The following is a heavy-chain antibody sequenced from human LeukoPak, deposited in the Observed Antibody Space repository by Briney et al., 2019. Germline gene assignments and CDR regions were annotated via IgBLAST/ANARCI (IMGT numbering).Heavy chain of an antibody. V-gene: IGHV1-8*01. J-gene: IGHJ6*03. Sequence: ASVKVSCKASGYTFTSYDINWVRQATGQGLEWMGWMNPNSGNTGYAQKFQGRVTMTRNTSISTAYMELSSLRSGDTAVYYCARGPNPYCSGGSCYSWGRYYYYYMDVWGKGTTVTVSS. CDR3: ARGPNPYCSGGSCYSWGRYYYYYMDV. CDR1: GYTFTSYD. CDR2: MNPNSGNT. D-gene: IGHD2-15*01.